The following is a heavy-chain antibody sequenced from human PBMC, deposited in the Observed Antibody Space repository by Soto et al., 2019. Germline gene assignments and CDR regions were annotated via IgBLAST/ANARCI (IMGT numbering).Heavy chain of an antibody. V-gene: IGHV3-23*01. CDR2: ISATGGST. CDR1: GFTFNNYA. CDR3: AKDRLAGNFDY. Sequence: PGGSLRLSCAASGFTFNNYAMNWVRQAPGKGLEWVATISATGGSTYYADSVKGRFTISRGNSKNTLYLQMNGLRVEDTAVYYCAKDRLAGNFDYWGQGTQVTVSS. J-gene: IGHJ4*02.